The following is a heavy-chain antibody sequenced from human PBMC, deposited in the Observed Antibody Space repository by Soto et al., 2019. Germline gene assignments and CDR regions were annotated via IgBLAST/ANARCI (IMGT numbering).Heavy chain of an antibody. J-gene: IGHJ4*02. CDR2: IKQDGSGK. Sequence: VGSLRLSCAASGFTFSSFWMTWVRQVPGKGLEWVANIKQDGSGKYYVDSVKGRFTISRDNAKDSLYLQMNSLRAEDTAVYYCARMWLYNPFDYWGQGTQVTVSS. V-gene: IGHV3-7*01. CDR3: ARMWLYNPFDY. D-gene: IGHD2-2*02. CDR1: GFTFSSFW.